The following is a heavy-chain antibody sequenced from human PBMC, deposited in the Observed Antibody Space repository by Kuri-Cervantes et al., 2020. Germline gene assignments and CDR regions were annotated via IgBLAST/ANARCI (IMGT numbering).Heavy chain of an antibody. Sequence: SETLSLTCTVSGGSISSYYWSWIRQPPGKGLEWIGYTYYSGSTNYNPSLKSRVTISVDTSKNQFSVKLSSVTAADTAVYYCARGKMIAFGGRYHFYGMDVWGQGTTVTVSS. CDR1: GGSISSYY. CDR2: TYYSGST. D-gene: IGHD3-16*01. J-gene: IGHJ6*02. V-gene: IGHV4-59*13. CDR3: ARGKMIAFGGRYHFYGMDV.